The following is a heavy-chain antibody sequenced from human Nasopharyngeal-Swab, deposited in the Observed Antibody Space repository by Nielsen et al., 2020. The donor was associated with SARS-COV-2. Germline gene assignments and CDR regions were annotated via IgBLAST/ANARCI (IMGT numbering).Heavy chain of an antibody. J-gene: IGHJ4*02. CDR3: AHTSYSSSSFDY. Sequence: SGPTLVKPTQTLTLTCTFSGFSLSTNGVGVGWIRQPPGKALEWLVLIYWDDDNRYSPSLKSRLTITKDTSKNQVVLTLTNMDPVDTATYYCAHTSYSSSSFDYWGQGTLVTVSS. D-gene: IGHD6-6*01. V-gene: IGHV2-5*02. CDR2: IYWDDDN. CDR1: GFSLSTNGVG.